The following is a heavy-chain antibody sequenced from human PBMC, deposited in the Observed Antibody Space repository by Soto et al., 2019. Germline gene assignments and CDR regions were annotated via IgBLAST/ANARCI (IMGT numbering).Heavy chain of an antibody. D-gene: IGHD6-19*01. CDR1: GYTFTNYY. CDR3: ARPPWRGWGYSFDS. CDR2: INPSGGGT. J-gene: IGHJ4*02. V-gene: IGHV1-46*01. Sequence: QVQLVQSGAEVKEPGASIKLSCKASGYTFTNYYIHWVRQAPAQGLEWMGIINPSGGGTSYAQNFPGRFTMARDTSTTTGYMELSSLRSDDTAVYYCARPPWRGWGYSFDSWGQGTLVTVSS.